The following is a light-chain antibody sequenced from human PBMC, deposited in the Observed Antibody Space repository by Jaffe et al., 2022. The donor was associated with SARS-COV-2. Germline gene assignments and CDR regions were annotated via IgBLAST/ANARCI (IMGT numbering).Light chain of an antibody. CDR1: QSVSAN. CDR2: GAS. Sequence: EIVMTQSPATLSVSPGGRATLSCRASQSVSANLAWYQHKPGQAPRLLIYGASTRATGIPARFSGSGSGTEFTLTISSLQSEDFAVYYCQQYKNWPLTFGGGAKVETK. CDR3: QQYKNWPLT. V-gene: IGKV3D-15*01. J-gene: IGKJ4*01.